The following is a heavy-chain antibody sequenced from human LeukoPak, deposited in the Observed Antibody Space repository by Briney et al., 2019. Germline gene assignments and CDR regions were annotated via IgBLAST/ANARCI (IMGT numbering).Heavy chain of an antibody. D-gene: IGHD3-22*01. CDR1: GGSISSSSYY. V-gene: IGHV4-39*07. J-gene: IGHJ4*02. CDR2: IYYSGST. Sequence: SETLSLTCTVSGGSISSSSYYWGWIRQPPGKGLEWIGSIYYSGSTYYNPSLKSRVTISVDTSKNQFSLKLSSVTAADTAVYYCARGGWNKFDYWGQGTLVTVSS. CDR3: ARGGWNKFDY.